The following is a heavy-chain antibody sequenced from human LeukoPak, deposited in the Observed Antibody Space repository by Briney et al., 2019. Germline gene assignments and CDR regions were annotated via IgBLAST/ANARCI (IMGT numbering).Heavy chain of an antibody. CDR1: GFTFSGYS. V-gene: IGHV3-21*04. CDR3: ARERDDYGGWDY. J-gene: IGHJ4*02. CDR2: ISSSSRYI. Sequence: GRSLRLSCAASGFTFSGYSMNWVRQAPGKGLEWVSSISSSSRYIYYADSVKGRFTITRDNAKNSLYLQMNSLRAEDTALYYCARERDDYGGWDYWGQGTLVTVSS. D-gene: IGHD4-23*01.